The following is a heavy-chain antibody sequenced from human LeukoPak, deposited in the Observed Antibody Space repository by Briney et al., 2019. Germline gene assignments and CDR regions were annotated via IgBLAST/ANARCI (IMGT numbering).Heavy chain of an antibody. J-gene: IGHJ4*02. CDR3: ARAREGGGSCHYDY. V-gene: IGHV1-18*01. CDR2: ISAYSGDT. CDR1: GYTFTNYG. D-gene: IGHD2-15*01. Sequence: GASVKVSCKASGYTFTNYGISWVRQAPGQGLEWMGWISAYSGDTNYAQKLQGRVTMTTDTSTSTAYMELRSLRSDDTAVYYCARAREGGGSCHYDYWGQGTLVTVSS.